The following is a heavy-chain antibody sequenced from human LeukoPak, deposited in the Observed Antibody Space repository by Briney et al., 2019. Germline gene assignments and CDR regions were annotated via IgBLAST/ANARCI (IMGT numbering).Heavy chain of an antibody. CDR2: ISSNGGST. V-gene: IGHV3-64D*06. D-gene: IGHD3-9*01. Sequence: PGGSLRLSCSASGFTFRGYAMHWVRQAPGKGLEYVSAISSNGGSTYYPDSVKGRFTISRDNSKNTLYLQMSSLRAEDTAAYYCVKVPDYDILTGYLDYWGQGTLVPVSS. CDR1: GFTFRGYA. CDR3: VKVPDYDILTGYLDY. J-gene: IGHJ4*02.